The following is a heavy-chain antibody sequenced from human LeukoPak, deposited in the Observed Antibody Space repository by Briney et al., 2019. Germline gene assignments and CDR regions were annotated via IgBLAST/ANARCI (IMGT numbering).Heavy chain of an antibody. Sequence: GGSLRLSCAASGFTFSSYSMNWVRQAPGKGLEWVSSISSSSSYIYYADSVKGRFTISRDNAKNSLYLQMNSLRAEDTAVYYCARGVYYYDSSGLGDFDYWGQGTLVTVSS. CDR2: ISSSSSYI. CDR3: ARGVYYYDSSGLGDFDY. V-gene: IGHV3-21*01. D-gene: IGHD3-22*01. CDR1: GFTFSSYS. J-gene: IGHJ4*02.